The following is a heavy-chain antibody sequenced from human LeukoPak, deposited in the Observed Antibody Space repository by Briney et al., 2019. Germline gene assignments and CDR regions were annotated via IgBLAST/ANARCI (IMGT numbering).Heavy chain of an antibody. CDR3: AKDLDDILSGYWGMDV. V-gene: IGHV3-23*01. D-gene: IGHD3-9*01. CDR1: GLTFDNYA. J-gene: IGHJ6*02. CDR2: ISGTGSRI. Sequence: GGSLTLSCAASGLTFDNYAMNWVRQAPGKGLEWVSTISGTGSRIYYADSVKGRFIISRDNSKNTFYLQMNSLRAEDTALYHCAKDLDDILSGYWGMDVWGQGTTVTVSS.